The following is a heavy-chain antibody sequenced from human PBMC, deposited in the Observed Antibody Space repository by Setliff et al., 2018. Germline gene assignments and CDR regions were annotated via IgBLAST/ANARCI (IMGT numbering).Heavy chain of an antibody. V-gene: IGHV4-31*03. CDR2: IYYSGST. CDR1: GGSISSSSYY. J-gene: IGHJ6*02. Sequence: PSETLSLTCTVSGGSISSSSYYWSWIRQHPGKGLEWIGYIYYSGSTYYNPSLKSRVTISVDTSKNQFSLKLSSVTAADTAVYYCARDRQYCSSPTCYSSYFYYYGMDVWGQGTTVTVSS. CDR3: ARDRQYCSSPTCYSSYFYYYGMDV. D-gene: IGHD2-2*02.